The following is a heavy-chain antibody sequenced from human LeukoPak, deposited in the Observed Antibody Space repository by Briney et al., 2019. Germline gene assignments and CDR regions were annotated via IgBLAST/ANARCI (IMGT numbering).Heavy chain of an antibody. D-gene: IGHD3/OR15-3a*01. CDR1: GGSISSYY. CDR3: AREFWAAPSENWFDP. V-gene: IGHV4-4*07. Sequence: SETLSLTCTVSGGSISSYYWSWIRQPAGKGLEWIGRIYTSGSTNYNPSLKSRVTMSVDTSKNQFSLKLSPVTAADTAVYYCAREFWAAPSENWFDPWGQGTLVTVSS. J-gene: IGHJ5*02. CDR2: IYTSGST.